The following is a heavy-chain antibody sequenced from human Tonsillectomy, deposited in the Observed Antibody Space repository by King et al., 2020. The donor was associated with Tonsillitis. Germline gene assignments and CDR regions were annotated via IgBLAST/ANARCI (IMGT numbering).Heavy chain of an antibody. V-gene: IGHV4-59*01. CDR1: GGSISSYY. D-gene: IGHD3-3*01. CDR2: IYYSGST. J-gene: IGHJ4*02. Sequence: VQLQESGPGLVKPSETLSLTCTVSGGSISSYYWSWIRQPPGKGLEWIGYIYYSGSTNYNPSLKSRVTISVDTSKNQFSLKLSSVTAADTAVYYCARSYDFWSGRDNYFDSWGQGTLVTVSS. CDR3: ARSYDFWSGRDNYFDS.